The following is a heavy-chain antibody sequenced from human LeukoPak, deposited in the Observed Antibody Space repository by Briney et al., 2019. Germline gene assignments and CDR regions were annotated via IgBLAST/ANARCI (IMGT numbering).Heavy chain of an antibody. V-gene: IGHV1-2*02. CDR2: INPNSGGT. Sequence: ASVKVSCKASGYTFTGYYMHWVRQAPGQGLEWMGWINPNSGGTNYAQKFQGRVTMTRDTSISTAYMELSRLRSDDTAVYYCAREYYDFWSGYYRIFDYWGQGTLVTVSS. J-gene: IGHJ4*02. CDR3: AREYYDFWSGYYRIFDY. CDR1: GYTFTGYY. D-gene: IGHD3-3*01.